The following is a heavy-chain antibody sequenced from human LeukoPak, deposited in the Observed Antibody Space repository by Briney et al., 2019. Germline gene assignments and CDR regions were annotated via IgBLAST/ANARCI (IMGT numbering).Heavy chain of an antibody. CDR3: ARDAIEKYDFWSGSYYYFDY. Sequence: ASVKVSCKSSGYTFTNYYIHWVRRAPGQGLEWMGIINPSGGSTTYAQGFQDRVTMTRDTSTSTVYMELSSLTSEDTAVYYCARDAIEKYDFWSGSYYYFDYWGQGTLVTVSS. V-gene: IGHV1-46*01. CDR1: GYTFTNYY. CDR2: INPSGGST. J-gene: IGHJ4*02. D-gene: IGHD3-3*01.